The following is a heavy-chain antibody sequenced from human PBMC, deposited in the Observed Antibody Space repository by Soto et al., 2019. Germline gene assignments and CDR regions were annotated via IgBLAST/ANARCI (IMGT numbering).Heavy chain of an antibody. CDR1: GFTFSSYG. CDR2: IWYDGSNK. D-gene: IGHD3-22*01. V-gene: IGHV3-33*01. CDR3: ARDKWTGYSSGYSFDY. Sequence: GGSLRLSCAASGFTFSSYGMHWVRQAPGKGLEWGAVIWYDGSNKYYADSVKGRFTISRDKSKNTLYLQMNSLRAEDTAVYYCARDKWTGYSSGYSFDYWGQGTLVTVSS. J-gene: IGHJ4*02.